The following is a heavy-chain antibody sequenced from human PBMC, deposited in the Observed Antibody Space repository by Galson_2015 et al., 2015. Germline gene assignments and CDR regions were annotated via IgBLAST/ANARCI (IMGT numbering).Heavy chain of an antibody. Sequence: SVKVSCKASGYTFTGYYMHWVRQAPGQGLEWMGWINPNSGGTNYAQKFQGWVTMTRDTSISTAYMELSRLRSDDTAVYYCARAIAARPQSSWFDPWGQGTLVTVSS. V-gene: IGHV1-2*04. J-gene: IGHJ5*02. CDR1: GYTFTGYY. D-gene: IGHD6-13*01. CDR3: ARAIAARPQSSWFDP. CDR2: INPNSGGT.